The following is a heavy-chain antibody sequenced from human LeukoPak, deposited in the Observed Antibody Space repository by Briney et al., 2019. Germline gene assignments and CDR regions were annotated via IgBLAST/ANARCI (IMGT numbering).Heavy chain of an antibody. J-gene: IGHJ3*02. V-gene: IGHV4-34*01. CDR3: ASGWELYDAFDI. D-gene: IGHD1-26*01. CDR2: INHSGST. Sequence: SETLSLTCAVYGGSFSGYYWSWIRQPPGKGLEWIGEINHSGSTNYNPSLKSRVTISVDTSKNQFSLKLSSVTAADTAVYYCASGWELYDAFDIWGQGTMVTVSS. CDR1: GGSFSGYY.